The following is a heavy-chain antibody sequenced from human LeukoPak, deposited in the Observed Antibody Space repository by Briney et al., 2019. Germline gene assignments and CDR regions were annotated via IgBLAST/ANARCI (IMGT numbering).Heavy chain of an antibody. Sequence: PSETLSLTCAVYGGSFSGYYWSWIRQPPGKGLEWIGEINHSGSTNYNPSLKSRVTKSVDTSKNQFSLKLSSVTAADTAVYYCARARVYYGGYVNYWGQGTLVTVSS. V-gene: IGHV4-34*01. CDR3: ARARVYYGGYVNY. J-gene: IGHJ4*02. CDR2: INHSGST. D-gene: IGHD5-12*01. CDR1: GGSFSGYY.